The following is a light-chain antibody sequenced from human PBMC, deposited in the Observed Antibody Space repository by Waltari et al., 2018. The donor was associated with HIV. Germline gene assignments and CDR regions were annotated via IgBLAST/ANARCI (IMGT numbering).Light chain of an antibody. J-gene: IGKJ3*01. Sequence: DIQLTQSPSFLSASVGDRVTITCRASQGISSYLAWYQQKPGKAPKLLIYAAYTLQSGVPSRFSGSGSVTEFTLTISSLQPEDFATYYCQQLNSYFFGPGTKVDIK. CDR1: QGISSY. CDR2: AAY. CDR3: QQLNSYF. V-gene: IGKV1-9*01.